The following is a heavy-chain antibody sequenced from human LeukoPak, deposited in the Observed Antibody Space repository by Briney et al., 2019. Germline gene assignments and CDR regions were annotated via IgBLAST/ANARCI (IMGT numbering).Heavy chain of an antibody. J-gene: IGHJ6*02. D-gene: IGHD3-10*01. Sequence: GGSLRLSCAASGFTFSSYGMHWVRQAPGKGLEWVAVISYDGSNKYYADSVKGRFTISRDNSKNTLYLQMNSLRAEDTAVYYCAKVDYGSGSYYYYGMDVWGQGTTVTVSS. V-gene: IGHV3-30*18. CDR3: AKVDYGSGSYYYYGMDV. CDR2: ISYDGSNK. CDR1: GFTFSSYG.